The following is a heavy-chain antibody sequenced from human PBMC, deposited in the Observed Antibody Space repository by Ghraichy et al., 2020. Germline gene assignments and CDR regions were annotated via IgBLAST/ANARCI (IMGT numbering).Heavy chain of an antibody. J-gene: IGHJ4*02. CDR1: GYRFTNYW. CDR3: ARQPDRGYADRYFEF. CDR2: IYPGDPET. Sequence: GESLNISCKGSGYRFTNYWIAWVRHTPGKGLEWMGTIYPGDPETRYSPSFQGQVTISADNSINTAYLQWSRLKASDTGMYYCARQPDRGYADRYFEFWGQGSLVTVSS. D-gene: IGHD5-12*01. V-gene: IGHV5-51*01.